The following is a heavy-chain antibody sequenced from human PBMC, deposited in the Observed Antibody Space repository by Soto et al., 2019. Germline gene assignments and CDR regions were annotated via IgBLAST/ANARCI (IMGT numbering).Heavy chain of an antibody. J-gene: IGHJ4*02. D-gene: IGHD3-16*01. CDR2: ISATGGGT. CDR3: ANDRRAGGNSAFYFDF. CDR1: GFKFSNYA. V-gene: IGHV3-23*01. Sequence: SLRLSCASSGFKFSNYAMSWVRQAPGEGLEWVSLISATGGGTYYADSVKGRFTISRDNSHNTLYLQVHSLTAEDTAVYYCANDRRAGGNSAFYFDFWGQGAQVTVSS.